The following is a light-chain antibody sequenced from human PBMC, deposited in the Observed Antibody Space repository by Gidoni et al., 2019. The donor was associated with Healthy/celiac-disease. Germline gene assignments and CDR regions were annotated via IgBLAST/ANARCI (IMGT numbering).Light chain of an antibody. CDR2: KAS. J-gene: IGKJ2*01. CDR3: QQYNSYSYT. V-gene: IGKV1-5*03. Sequence: DIQMTESPSTLSASVGDRVTIPCRASQSISSWLAWYQQKPGKAPKLPIYKASSLESGVPSRFSGSGSGTEFTLTISSLQPDDFATYYCQQYNSYSYTFGQGTKLEIK. CDR1: QSISSW.